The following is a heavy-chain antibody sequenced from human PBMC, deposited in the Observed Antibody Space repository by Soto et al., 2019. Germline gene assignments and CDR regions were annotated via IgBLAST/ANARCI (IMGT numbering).Heavy chain of an antibody. J-gene: IGHJ6*03. D-gene: IGHD6-13*01. Sequence: GGSLRLSCAASGFTFSSYSMNWVRQAPGKGLEWVSSISGSGGSTYYADSVKGRFTISRDNSKNTLYLQMNSLRAEDTAVYYCASGGGGLAAAGSYYYYMDVWGKGTTVTVSS. V-gene: IGHV3-23*01. CDR2: ISGSGGST. CDR3: ASGGGGLAAAGSYYYYMDV. CDR1: GFTFSSYS.